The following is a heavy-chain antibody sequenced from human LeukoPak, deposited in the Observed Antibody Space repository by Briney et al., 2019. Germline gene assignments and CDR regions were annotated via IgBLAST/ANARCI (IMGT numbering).Heavy chain of an antibody. CDR3: ARGARKGDDYGGFFDY. J-gene: IGHJ4*02. CDR2: ISYDGSNK. D-gene: IGHD4-23*01. V-gene: IGHV3-30*04. Sequence: PGGSLRLSCAASGFTFSTSAIPGARKAPGKGLEWVAVISYDGSNKYYADSVKGRFTISRDNSKNTLYLQMNSLKTEDTAVYFCARGARKGDDYGGFFDYWGQGTLVTVSS. CDR1: GFTFSTSA.